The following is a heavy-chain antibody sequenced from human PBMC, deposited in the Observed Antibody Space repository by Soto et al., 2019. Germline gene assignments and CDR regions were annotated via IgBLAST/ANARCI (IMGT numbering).Heavy chain of an antibody. D-gene: IGHD6-19*01. CDR1: GYTFTSYA. CDR3: ARDLVGWPDY. CDR2: INAGNGNT. Sequence: QVQLVQSGAEVKKPGASVKVSCKTSGYTFTSYAMHWVRQAPGQRLEWMGWINAGNGNTKYSQKFQGRVTITIDTSASTAYMELSSLRSEDTAIYYCARDLVGWPDYWGQGTLVTVSS. V-gene: IGHV1-3*01. J-gene: IGHJ4*02.